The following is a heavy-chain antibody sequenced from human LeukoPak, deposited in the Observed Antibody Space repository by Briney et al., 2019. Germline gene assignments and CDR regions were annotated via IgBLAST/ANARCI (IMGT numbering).Heavy chain of an antibody. Sequence: ASVKVSCKASGYTFTSYGISWVRQAPGQGLEWMGWISAYNGNTNYAQKLQGRVTMTTDTSTSTAYMELRSLRSDDTAVYYCARVSTILWFGERGVFDPWGQGTLVTVSS. CDR1: GYTFTSYG. CDR3: ARVSTILWFGERGVFDP. V-gene: IGHV1-18*01. CDR2: ISAYNGNT. J-gene: IGHJ5*02. D-gene: IGHD3-10*01.